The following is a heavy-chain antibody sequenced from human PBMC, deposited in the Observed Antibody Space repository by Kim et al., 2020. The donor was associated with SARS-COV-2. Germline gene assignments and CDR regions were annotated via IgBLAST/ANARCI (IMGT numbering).Heavy chain of an antibody. CDR1: GYTFTSYD. CDR3: ASYSHSSSWSYYYYGMDV. D-gene: IGHD6-13*01. V-gene: IGHV1-8*01. J-gene: IGHJ6*02. CDR2: MNPNSGNT. Sequence: ASVKVSCKASGYTFTSYDINWVRQATGQGLEWMGWMNPNSGNTGYAQKFQGRVTMTRNTSISTAYMELSSLRSEDTAVYYCASYSHSSSWSYYYYGMDVWGQGPTVTVSS.